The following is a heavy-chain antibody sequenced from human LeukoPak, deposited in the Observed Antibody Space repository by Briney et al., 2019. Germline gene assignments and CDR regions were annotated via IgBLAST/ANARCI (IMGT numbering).Heavy chain of an antibody. J-gene: IGHJ4*02. V-gene: IGHV3-30-3*01. CDR3: ARDRTRDGYNQGRVFDY. CDR2: ISYDGSNK. Sequence: GGSLRLSCAASGFTFSSYAMHWVRQAPGKGLEWVAVISYDGSNKYYADSVKGRFTISRDNSKNTLYLQMNSLRAEDTAVYYCARDRTRDGYNQGRVFDYWGQGTLVTVSS. CDR1: GFTFSSYA. D-gene: IGHD5-24*01.